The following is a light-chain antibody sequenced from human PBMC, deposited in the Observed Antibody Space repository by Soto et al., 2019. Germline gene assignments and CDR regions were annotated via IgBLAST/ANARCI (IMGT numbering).Light chain of an antibody. J-gene: IGLJ1*01. CDR2: DVS. Sequence: QSVLTQPSSVSGSPGQSVTISCTGTSSDVGGYNYVSWYQQHPGKAPKLMIYDVSKRPSGVPDRFSGSKSGNTASLTISGLQAEDEADYYCCSYAGSYTFDVFGTGTQLTVL. V-gene: IGLV2-11*01. CDR3: CSYAGSYTFDV. CDR1: SSDVGGYNY.